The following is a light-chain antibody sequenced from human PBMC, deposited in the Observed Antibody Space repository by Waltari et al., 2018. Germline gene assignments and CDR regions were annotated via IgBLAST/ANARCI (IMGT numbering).Light chain of an antibody. CDR1: SSDIGGYKF. J-gene: IGLJ2*01. CDR2: DVN. CDR3: SSYGGKNNLI. Sequence: QSALTQPPSASGSPGQSVTISCPGTSSDIGGYKFVSWFQQHPGKAPKLVIYDVNERPSWGPARFSGAKSGSTATLTVSWLQAEDEADDYCSSYGGKNNLIFGGGTTLTV. V-gene: IGLV2-8*01.